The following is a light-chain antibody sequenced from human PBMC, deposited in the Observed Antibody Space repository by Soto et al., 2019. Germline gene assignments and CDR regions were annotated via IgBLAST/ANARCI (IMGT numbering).Light chain of an antibody. CDR1: LCLVDSDVMAF. CDR3: MQVAHWPIT. J-gene: IGKJ5*01. CDR2: KVF. Sequence: DVVMSQYLPFLPVTFRQPDYISCSSNLCLVDSDVMAFFSGFQQRAGRSPIRLIYKVFNRDSGVPARFSGSGSGTDFALKISRVEAEDVGVYYGMQVAHWPITFGQGTRLEIK. V-gene: IGKV2-30*01.